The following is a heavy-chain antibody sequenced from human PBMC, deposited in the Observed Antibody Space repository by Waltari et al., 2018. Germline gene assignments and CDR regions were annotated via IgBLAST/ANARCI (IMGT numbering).Heavy chain of an antibody. D-gene: IGHD2-15*01. J-gene: IGHJ5*02. Sequence: QVQLVQSGAEVKKPGASVKVSCKASGYTFTGYYMHWVRQAPGQGLEWMGRINPNSGGTNYAQKFQGRVTMTRDTSISTAYMELSRLRSDDTAVYYCASQPGIIEGRYWFDPWGQGTLVTVSS. CDR2: INPNSGGT. CDR1: GYTFTGYY. V-gene: IGHV1-2*06. CDR3: ASQPGIIEGRYWFDP.